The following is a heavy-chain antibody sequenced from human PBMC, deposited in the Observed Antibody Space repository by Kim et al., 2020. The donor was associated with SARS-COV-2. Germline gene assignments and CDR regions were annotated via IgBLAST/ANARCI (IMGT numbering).Heavy chain of an antibody. CDR2: GDT. CDR3: ARGGALDI. Sequence: GDTTYYGPVKGRFTIAREHSRSSFYLQMNSLGDGDTAVYYCARGGALDIWGQGTMVTVSS. J-gene: IGHJ3*02. V-gene: IGHV3-13*02.